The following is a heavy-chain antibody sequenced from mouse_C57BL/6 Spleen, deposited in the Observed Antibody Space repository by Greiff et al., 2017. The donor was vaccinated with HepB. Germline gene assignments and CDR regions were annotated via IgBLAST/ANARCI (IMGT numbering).Heavy chain of an antibody. CDR1: GFTFTDYY. CDR3: ASASLYYYGSSSWYFDV. CDR2: IRNKANGYTT. J-gene: IGHJ1*03. D-gene: IGHD1-1*01. V-gene: IGHV7-3*01. Sequence: EVQVVESGGGLVQPGGSLSLSCAASGFTFTDYYMSWVRQPPGKALEWLGFIRNKANGYTTEYSASVKGRFTISRDNSQSILYLQMNALRAEDSATYYCASASLYYYGSSSWYFDVWGTGTTVTVSS.